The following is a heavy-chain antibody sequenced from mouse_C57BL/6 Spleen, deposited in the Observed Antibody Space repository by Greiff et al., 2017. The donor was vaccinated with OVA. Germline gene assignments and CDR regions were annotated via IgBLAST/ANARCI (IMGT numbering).Heavy chain of an antibody. CDR2: INPNNGGT. Sequence: VQLQQSGPELVKPGASVKISCKASGYTFTDYYMNWVKQSHGKSLEWIGDINPNNGGTSYNQKFKGKATLTVDKSSSTAYMELRSLTSEDSAVYYCARSVYYYGSSHPFDYWGQGTTLTVSS. J-gene: IGHJ2*01. D-gene: IGHD1-1*01. V-gene: IGHV1-26*01. CDR1: GYTFTDYY. CDR3: ARSVYYYGSSHPFDY.